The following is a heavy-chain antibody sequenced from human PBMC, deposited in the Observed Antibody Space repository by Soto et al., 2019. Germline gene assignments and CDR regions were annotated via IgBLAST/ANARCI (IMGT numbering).Heavy chain of an antibody. Sequence: QVHLVQSGAEVKKPGASVKVSCKGSGYGFTTYGITWVRQAPGQGLEWMAWISAHNGNTNYAQKLQGRVTVNRDTSTSTDYMELRSLRSDDTAVYYCARGRYGDYWGQGALVTVSS. V-gene: IGHV1-18*01. CDR1: GYGFTTYG. CDR3: ARGRYGDY. D-gene: IGHD1-1*01. CDR2: ISAHNGNT. J-gene: IGHJ4*02.